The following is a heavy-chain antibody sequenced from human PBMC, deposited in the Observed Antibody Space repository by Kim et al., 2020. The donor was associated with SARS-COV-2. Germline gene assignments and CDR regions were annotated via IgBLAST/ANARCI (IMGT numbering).Heavy chain of an antibody. J-gene: IGHJ6*02. CDR1: GGSISSSSYY. V-gene: IGHV4-39*07. CDR3: ARDGADLPRWYAGMDV. D-gene: IGHD6-13*01. CDR2: IYYSGST. Sequence: SETLSLTCTVSGGSISSSSYYWGWIRQPPGKGLEWIGSIYYSGSTYYNPSLKSRVTISVDTSKNQFSLKLSSVTAADTAVYYCARDGADLPRWYAGMDVWGQGTTVTVSS.